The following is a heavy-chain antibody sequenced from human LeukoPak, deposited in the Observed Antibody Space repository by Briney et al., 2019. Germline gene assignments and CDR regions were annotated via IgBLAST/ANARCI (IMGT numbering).Heavy chain of an antibody. CDR1: GFTFSKYW. V-gene: IGHV3-74*01. CDR3: ARAWGSYDSFDI. J-gene: IGHJ3*02. CDR2: INGDGSIT. D-gene: IGHD3-16*01. Sequence: GGSLRLSCAASGFTFSKYWMHWVRQAPGKGLVWVSRINGDGSITTHADSVKGRFTISRDNAKNTVYLQMNSLRAEDTAVCYCARAWGSYDSFDIWGPGTMVTVSS.